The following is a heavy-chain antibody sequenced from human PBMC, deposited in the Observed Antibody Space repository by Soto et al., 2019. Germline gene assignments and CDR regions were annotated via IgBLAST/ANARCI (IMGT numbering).Heavy chain of an antibody. V-gene: IGHV4-31*03. J-gene: IGHJ6*02. CDR1: GDSISVGYY. CDR2: VSPSGTT. Sequence: QVQLQESGPGLVKPSQTLSLTCTVSGDSISVGYYWSWIRQHPGKGLEWIGYVSPSGTTYYNPSLKXGVSISTDTSKNQFSLEVSSVTAADTAVYYCARDRGSYGMDVWGQGTTVTVSS. CDR3: ARDRGSYGMDV.